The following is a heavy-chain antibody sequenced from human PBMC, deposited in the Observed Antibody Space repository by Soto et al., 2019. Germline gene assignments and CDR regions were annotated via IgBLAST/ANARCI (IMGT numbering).Heavy chain of an antibody. V-gene: IGHV1-46*01. CDR3: ARSSGGNFGIIIEGNNWFAP. Sequence: ASVKVSCKAPSDTFTSYYINWVRQAPGQGLEWMGVINPHGGSTAYAQKFKGRVTLTRDTSASTVYMEVSSLTSEDTAMYYCARSSGGNFGIIIEGNNWFAPWGQGTLVTVYS. D-gene: IGHD1-26*01. CDR1: SDTFTSYY. CDR2: INPHGGST. J-gene: IGHJ5*02.